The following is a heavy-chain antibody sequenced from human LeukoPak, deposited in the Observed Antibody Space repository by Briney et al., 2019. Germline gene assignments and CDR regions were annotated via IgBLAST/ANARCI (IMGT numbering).Heavy chain of an antibody. D-gene: IGHD2-15*01. Sequence: PGGSLRLSCAAAGITFSYYGMHLVRQAPGKGLGGVGFIQYDGSNKYYADSVKGRFTISRDNSKSTLYLQMNSLRAEDTALYYCAKDDKIVVMVAATLDYWGQGTLVTVSS. CDR1: GITFSYYG. CDR2: IQYDGSNK. V-gene: IGHV3-30*02. J-gene: IGHJ4*02. CDR3: AKDDKIVVMVAATLDY.